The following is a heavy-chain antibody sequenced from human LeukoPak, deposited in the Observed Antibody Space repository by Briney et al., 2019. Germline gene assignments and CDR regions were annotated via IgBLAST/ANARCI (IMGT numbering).Heavy chain of an antibody. CDR1: GGSFSGYY. CDR3: ARGRAFFD. Sequence: NSSETLSLTCAVYGGSFSGYYWSWIRQPPGKGLEWIGEINHSGSTNYNPSLKSRVTISVDTSKNQFSLKLSSVTAADTAVYYCARGRAFFDWGQGTLVTVSS. J-gene: IGHJ4*02. V-gene: IGHV4-34*01. D-gene: IGHD3-3*02. CDR2: INHSGST.